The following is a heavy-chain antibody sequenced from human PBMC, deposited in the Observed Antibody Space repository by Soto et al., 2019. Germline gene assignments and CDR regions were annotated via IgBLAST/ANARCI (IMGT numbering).Heavy chain of an antibody. V-gene: IGHV4-59*01. Sequence: QVQLQESGPGLVKPSETLSLTCTVSGGSISSYYWSWIRQPPGKGLEWIGYIYYSGSTYYNPSLKSRVTISVDTSKNQFSLKLISVTAADTAVYYCARYRGGSFYFDYWGQGTLVTVSS. D-gene: IGHD1-26*01. CDR3: ARYRGGSFYFDY. J-gene: IGHJ4*02. CDR2: IYYSGST. CDR1: GGSISSYY.